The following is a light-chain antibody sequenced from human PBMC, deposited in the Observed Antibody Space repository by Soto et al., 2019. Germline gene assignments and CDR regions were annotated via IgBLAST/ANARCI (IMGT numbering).Light chain of an antibody. CDR1: QGISSY. Sequence: IQLTQSPSSLSASVGDRVTITCRASQGISSYLAWYQQKPGKAPKLLIYAASTLQSGVPSRFSGSGSGTEFTLTISNLQPDDFATYYCQQSYSTSWTFGQGTKVDIK. CDR3: QQSYSTSWT. J-gene: IGKJ1*01. V-gene: IGKV1-9*01. CDR2: AAS.